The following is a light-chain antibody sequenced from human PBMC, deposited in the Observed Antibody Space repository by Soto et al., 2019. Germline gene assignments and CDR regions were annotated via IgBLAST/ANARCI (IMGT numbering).Light chain of an antibody. Sequence: QSAPTQPASVSGSPGQSITISCTGTSSDVGGYKYVSWYQQHPGKAPKIMIYDVTNRPSGVSNRFSGSKSGNTASLTISGLQAEDEADYYCISYTSSSTVVFGGGTKVTVL. J-gene: IGLJ2*01. V-gene: IGLV2-14*01. CDR1: SSDVGGYKY. CDR3: ISYTSSSTVV. CDR2: DVT.